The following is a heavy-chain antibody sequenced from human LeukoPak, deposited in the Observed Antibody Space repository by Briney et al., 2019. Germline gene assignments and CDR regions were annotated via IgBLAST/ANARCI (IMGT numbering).Heavy chain of an antibody. CDR2: ISYDGSNK. Sequence: GRSLRLSCAASGFTFSSYAMHWVRQAPGRGLGWVAVISYDGSNKYYADSVKGRFTISRDNSKNTLYLQMNSLRAEDTAVYYCARDHEYSSSNSPSSFDYWGQGTLVTVSS. CDR1: GFTFSSYA. V-gene: IGHV3-30-3*01. J-gene: IGHJ4*02. CDR3: ARDHEYSSSNSPSSFDY. D-gene: IGHD6-13*01.